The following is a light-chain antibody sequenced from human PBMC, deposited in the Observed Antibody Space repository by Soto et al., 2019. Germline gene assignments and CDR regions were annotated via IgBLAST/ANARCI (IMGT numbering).Light chain of an antibody. J-gene: IGLJ1*01. Sequence: QSALTQPASVSGSPGQSITISCTGTTSDVGGYSFVSWYQLHPGKAPKLMIYEVSNRPSGVSNRFSGSKSGNTASLTISGLQAEDEYDYYCSSYTTSGTRVFGTGTKLTVL. CDR3: SSYTTSGTRV. CDR2: EVS. V-gene: IGLV2-14*01. CDR1: TSDVGGYSF.